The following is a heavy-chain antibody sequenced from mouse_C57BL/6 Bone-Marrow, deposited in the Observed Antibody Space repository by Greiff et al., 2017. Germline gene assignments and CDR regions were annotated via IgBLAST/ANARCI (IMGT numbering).Heavy chain of an antibody. CDR2: VYPYNGGT. CDR1: GFTFTDYY. J-gene: IGHJ1*03. Sequence: VQLQQSGPVLVKPGPSVKISCKASGFTFTDYYMHWVKQSHGKSLEWIGLVYPYNGGTSYNQKFKGKATLTVDTSSSTAYMELNSLNSEDSAVYYCERWGYYYGSSYPHWYFDVWGTGTTVTVSS. CDR3: ERWGYYYGSSYPHWYFDV. D-gene: IGHD1-1*01. V-gene: IGHV1-36*01.